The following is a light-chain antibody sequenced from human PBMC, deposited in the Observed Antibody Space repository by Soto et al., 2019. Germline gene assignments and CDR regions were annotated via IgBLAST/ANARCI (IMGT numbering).Light chain of an antibody. V-gene: IGKV3-11*01. CDR2: DAS. CDR3: QWRSDWPPRLT. Sequence: EVVLTQSPATLSLSPGERATLSCRASESIGNYLAWYQQKLGQAPKLLIYDASHRAIGIPGRFSGDGSGTDFTLTISSLKAEDFAVYYCQWRSDWPPRLTFGGGTKVEIK. J-gene: IGKJ4*01. CDR1: ESIGNY.